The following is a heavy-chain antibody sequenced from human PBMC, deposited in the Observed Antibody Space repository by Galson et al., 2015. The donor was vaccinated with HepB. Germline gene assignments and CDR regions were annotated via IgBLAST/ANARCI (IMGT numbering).Heavy chain of an antibody. CDR2: TYYRSKWYN. CDR3: ARLLDHSGYGLYNWFDP. D-gene: IGHD5-12*01. Sequence: CAISGDSVSSNSAAWTWIRQSPSRGLEWLGRTYYRSKWYNDYAISVKSRITINPDTSKNQFSLQLNSVTPEDTAVYYCARLLDHSGYGLYNWFDPWGQGTLVTVSS. CDR1: GDSVSSNSAA. J-gene: IGHJ5*02. V-gene: IGHV6-1*01.